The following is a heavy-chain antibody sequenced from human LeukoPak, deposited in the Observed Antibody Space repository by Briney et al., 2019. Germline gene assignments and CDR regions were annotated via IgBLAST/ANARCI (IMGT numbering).Heavy chain of an antibody. J-gene: IGHJ4*02. V-gene: IGHV4-59*12. Sequence: SETLSLTCTVSGGSINKYYWSWIRQSPGKGLEWLGYVHDSAGTIYNPSLKSRVTISVDTSKNQFSLKLSSVTAADTAVYYCARGAYYYDSSAYGGYWGQGTLVTVSS. CDR3: ARGAYYYDSSAYGGY. D-gene: IGHD3-22*01. CDR1: GGSINKYY. CDR2: VHDSAGT.